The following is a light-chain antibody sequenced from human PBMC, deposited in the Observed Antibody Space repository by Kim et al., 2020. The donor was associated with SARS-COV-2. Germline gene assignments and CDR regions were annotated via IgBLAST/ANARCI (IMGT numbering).Light chain of an antibody. J-gene: IGKJ4*01. CDR3: QQYSSWPLT. CDR1: QSVSSK. CDR2: GAS. V-gene: IGKV3-15*01. Sequence: EIVMTQSPATLSVSPGERVTLSCRASQSVSSKLAWYRQKPGQAPRLLIYGASSRATGVPARFGGSGSRTEFTLTISSLQSEDFAVYFCQQYSSWPLTFGGGTKVDIK.